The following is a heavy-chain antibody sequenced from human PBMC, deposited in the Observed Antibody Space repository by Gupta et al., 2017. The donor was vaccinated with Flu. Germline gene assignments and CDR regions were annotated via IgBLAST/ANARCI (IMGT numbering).Heavy chain of an antibody. J-gene: IGHJ6*03. CDR2: IHYTGST. Sequence: RQPPGKGLEWIGSIHYTGSTYYNPSLMSRVTISVDTSKNHISLKLSSVTAADTAVYYCARQGPSHYYYYMDVWGKGTMVTVSS. V-gene: IGHV4-39*01. D-gene: IGHD6-6*01. CDR3: ARQGPSHYYYYMDV.